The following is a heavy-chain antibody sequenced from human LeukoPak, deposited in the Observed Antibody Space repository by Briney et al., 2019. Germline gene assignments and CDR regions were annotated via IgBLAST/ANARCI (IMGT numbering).Heavy chain of an antibody. CDR3: AKPSTYYYDSSGSTGALDI. CDR2: ISYDGSNK. J-gene: IGHJ3*02. V-gene: IGHV3-30*18. CDR1: GFTFSSYG. Sequence: GGSLRLSCAASGFTFSSYGMHWVRQAPGKGLEWVAVISYDGSNKYYADSVKGRFTISRDNSKNTLYLQMNSLRAEDTAVYYCAKPSTYYYDSSGSTGALDIWGQGTMVTVSS. D-gene: IGHD3-22*01.